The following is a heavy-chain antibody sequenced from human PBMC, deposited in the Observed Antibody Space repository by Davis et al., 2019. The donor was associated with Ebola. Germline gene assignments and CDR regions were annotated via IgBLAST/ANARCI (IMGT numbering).Heavy chain of an antibody. CDR2: ISGSDGST. V-gene: IGHV3-23*01. D-gene: IGHD6-19*01. J-gene: IGHJ4*02. Sequence: PGGSLRLSCAASGFTFSSYVMSWVRQAPGKGLEWVSTISGSDGSTYSADSVKGRFTISRDNSKNALYLQMNSLRAEDTAVYYCAKGKQWLAYYFDYWGQGTLVTVSS. CDR3: AKGKQWLAYYFDY. CDR1: GFTFSSYV.